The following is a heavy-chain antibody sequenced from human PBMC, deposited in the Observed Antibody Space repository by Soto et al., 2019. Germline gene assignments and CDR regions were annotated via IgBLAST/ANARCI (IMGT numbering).Heavy chain of an antibody. D-gene: IGHD2-2*01. CDR2: TYYRSKWYN. CDR3: ARGWGYCSSTSCYVYYYYGMDV. CDR1: GDSVSSSSAS. Sequence: SQTLSLTCAISGDSVSSSSASWNSIRQSPSRGLEWLGRTYYRSKWYNDYAVSVKSRITINPDTSKNQFSLQLNSVTPEDTAVYYCARGWGYCSSTSCYVYYYYGMDVWGQGTTVTVYS. J-gene: IGHJ6*02. V-gene: IGHV6-1*01.